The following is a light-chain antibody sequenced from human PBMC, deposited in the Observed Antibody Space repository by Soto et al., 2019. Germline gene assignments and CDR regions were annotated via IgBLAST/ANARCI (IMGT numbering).Light chain of an antibody. Sequence: QSVLTQPPSVSGAPGQRVTISCTGSSSNIGAGSDVHWYQQLPGTAPNLLIYGNSNRPSVVPDRFSGSKSGASASLAITGRQAEDEADYYCQAYDSSLSVNYVFGTGTKVTVL. V-gene: IGLV1-40*01. CDR3: QAYDSSLSVNYV. J-gene: IGLJ1*01. CDR1: SSNIGAGSD. CDR2: GNS.